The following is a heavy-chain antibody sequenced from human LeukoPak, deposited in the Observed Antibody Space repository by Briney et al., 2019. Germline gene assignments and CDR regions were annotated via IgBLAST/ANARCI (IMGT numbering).Heavy chain of an antibody. CDR3: ARDLPGYYDMDV. CDR1: GFTVSSNY. CDR2: IYSGGST. J-gene: IGHJ6*02. Sequence: PGGSLRLSCAASGFTVSSNYMSWVRQAPGKGLEWVSVIYSGGSTYYADSVKGRFTISRDNSKNTLYLQMNSLRAEDTAVYYCARDLPGYYDMDVWGQGTTVTVSS. V-gene: IGHV3-53*01.